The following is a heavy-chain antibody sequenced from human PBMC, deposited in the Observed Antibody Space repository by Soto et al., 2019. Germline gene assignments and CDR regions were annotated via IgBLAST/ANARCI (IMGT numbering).Heavy chain of an antibody. CDR2: IDYRGNA. CDR1: GDSISSRSYY. V-gene: IGHV4-31*03. J-gene: IGHJ4*02. CDR3: AGAEVAGLLGDAGYFES. D-gene: IGHD6-19*01. Sequence: QVQLQESGPGLVQPSQTLSLTCTVSGDSISSRSYYWSWIRQHSGKGLEWIGYIDYRGNAYHNPSLKSRVIISVETSKSQFTLKVNSVNAADTAVYYCAGAEVAGLLGDAGYFESWGQGALVTVSS.